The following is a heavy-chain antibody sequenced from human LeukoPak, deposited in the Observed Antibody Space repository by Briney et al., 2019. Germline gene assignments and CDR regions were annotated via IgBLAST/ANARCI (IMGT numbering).Heavy chain of an antibody. J-gene: IGHJ5*02. CDR3: ARDRGVIVGASNAWFDP. V-gene: IGHV4-61*02. CDR1: GGSISSGGYY. CDR2: IYTSGST. D-gene: IGHD1-26*01. Sequence: SQTLSLTCTVSGGSISSGGYYWSWIRQPAGKGLEWIGRIYTSGSTNYNPSLKSRVTISVDTSKNQFSLKLSSVTAADTAVYYCARDRGVIVGASNAWFDPWGQGTLVTVSS.